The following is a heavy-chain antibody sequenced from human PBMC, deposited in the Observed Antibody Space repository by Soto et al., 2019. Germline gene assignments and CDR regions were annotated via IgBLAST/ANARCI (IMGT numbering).Heavy chain of an antibody. Sequence: QVQLQESGPGLVMPSETLSLTCSVSGDSISGSPYYWGWIHQPPGKRLEWIGSIFHDGYIVYTPSLKSPVTISVDTSKNQFSLKLTSVAAADTAIYFCARLQTAVPHYWGQGILVTVSS. D-gene: IGHD6-13*01. CDR1: GDSISGSPYY. J-gene: IGHJ4*02. CDR3: ARLQTAVPHY. V-gene: IGHV4-39*01. CDR2: IFHDGYI.